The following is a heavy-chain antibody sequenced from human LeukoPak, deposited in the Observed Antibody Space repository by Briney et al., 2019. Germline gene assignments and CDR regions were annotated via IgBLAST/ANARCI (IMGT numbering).Heavy chain of an antibody. D-gene: IGHD2-2*01. Sequence: PSQTLSLTCTVSGGSISNLDYYWTWIRQPAGKRLEWIGRIYTSGGTNYNPSLKSRVTMSVDKSKNQISLNLASLSAADTALYYCAGRGSSSGTFDVWGPGTFVTVSS. CDR1: GGSISNLDYY. J-gene: IGHJ3*01. CDR2: IYTSGGT. CDR3: AGRGSSSGTFDV. V-gene: IGHV4-61*02.